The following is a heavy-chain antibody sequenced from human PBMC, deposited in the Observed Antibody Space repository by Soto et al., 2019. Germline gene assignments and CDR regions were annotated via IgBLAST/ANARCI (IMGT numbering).Heavy chain of an antibody. Sequence: PTRTLSLTXAVYGGSFRGYYWRWIRQRPGKGREWIWEINHSGSTKLKPALTSRVTISVDGSKSQFSLKLSSVTAADTAVYYCARGKLSDYVWGSYRYHFDYWGQGTVVT. CDR2: INHSGST. CDR1: GGSFRGYY. J-gene: IGHJ4*02. CDR3: ARGKLSDYVWGSYRYHFDY. V-gene: IGHV4-34*01. D-gene: IGHD3-16*02.